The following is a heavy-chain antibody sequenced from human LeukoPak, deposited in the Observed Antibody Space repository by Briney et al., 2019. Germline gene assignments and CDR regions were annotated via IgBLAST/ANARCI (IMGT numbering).Heavy chain of an antibody. CDR2: INTDGRST. CDR1: GLTFSDYW. V-gene: IGHV3-74*01. D-gene: IGHD5-24*01. CDR3: VVDFQYNCP. Sequence: GGSLRLSCAASGLTFSDYWMHWVRQAPGKGLMWVSGINTDGRSTVYADSVKGRFTISRDNAKNTLYLQMNSPRIEDTAVYYCVVDFQYNCPWGQGTLVTVSS. J-gene: IGHJ5*02.